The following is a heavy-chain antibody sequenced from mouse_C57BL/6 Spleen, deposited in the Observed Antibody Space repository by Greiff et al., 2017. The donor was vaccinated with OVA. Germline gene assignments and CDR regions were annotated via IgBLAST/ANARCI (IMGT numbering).Heavy chain of an antibody. V-gene: IGHV1-53*01. CDR2: INPSNGGT. CDR1: GYTFTSYW. Sequence: QVQLQQPGPELVKPGASVKLSCKASGYTFTSYWMHWVKQRPGQGLEWIGNINPSNGGTNYNEKFKSKATLTVDKSSSTAYRQLSSLTSEDSAVYYCARGRQLRLRTPFDYWGQGTTLTVSS. J-gene: IGHJ2*01. D-gene: IGHD3-2*02. CDR3: ARGRQLRLRTPFDY.